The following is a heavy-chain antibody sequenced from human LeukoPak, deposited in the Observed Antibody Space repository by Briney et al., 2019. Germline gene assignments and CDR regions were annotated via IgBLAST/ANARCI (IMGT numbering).Heavy chain of an antibody. CDR1: GFTFSNAY. D-gene: IGHD6-19*01. CDR2: IGISGSPI. CDR3: ATLSSSSVGY. V-gene: IGHV3-11*01. J-gene: IGHJ4*02. Sequence: KAGGSLRLSCAASGFTFSNAYMSWIRQAPGKGLEWVSYIGISGSPIYYADSVKGRFTISRDNAKNSVYLQLNSLRAEDTAFYYCATLSSSSVGYWGQGTLVTVSS.